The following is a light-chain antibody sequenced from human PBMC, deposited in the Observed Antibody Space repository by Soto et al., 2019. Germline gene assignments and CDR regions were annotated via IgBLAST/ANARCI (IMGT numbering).Light chain of an antibody. Sequence: IQMTQSPSSLSASVGDRVTIAWQASQDISNYLSWYQQKPGKAPKLLIYDASNLETGVPSRFSGSGSGTDFTFTISSLQPEDIATYYCQQYDNLPLTFGGGTKVDVK. J-gene: IGKJ4*01. CDR2: DAS. CDR1: QDISNY. CDR3: QQYDNLPLT. V-gene: IGKV1-33*01.